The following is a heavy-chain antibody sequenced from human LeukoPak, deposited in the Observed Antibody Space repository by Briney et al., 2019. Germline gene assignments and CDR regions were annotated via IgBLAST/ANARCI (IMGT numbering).Heavy chain of an antibody. V-gene: IGHV1-18*01. Sequence: ASVKVSCKASGYIFTSYGISWVRQAPGQGLEWMGWISAYNGNTSYAQKLQGRVTMTTDTSTSTAYMELRSLRPDDTAVYYCARERSSSYDLDYWGQGTLVTVSS. CDR3: ARERSSSYDLDY. D-gene: IGHD2-15*01. CDR1: GYIFTSYG. CDR2: ISAYNGNT. J-gene: IGHJ4*02.